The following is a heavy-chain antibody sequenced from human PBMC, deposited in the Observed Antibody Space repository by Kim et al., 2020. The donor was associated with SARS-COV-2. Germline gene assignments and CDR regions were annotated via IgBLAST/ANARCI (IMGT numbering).Heavy chain of an antibody. D-gene: IGHD3-3*01. J-gene: IGHJ4*02. Sequence: SETLSLTCTVSGGSFSSSSYYWGWIRQPPGKGLDWIGSIYYSGSTYYNPSLKSRVTISVDTSKNQFSLKLSSVTAADTAVYYCARDAYDFWSGYLWIEGHFDYWGQGTLVTVSS. CDR2: IYYSGST. V-gene: IGHV4-39*02. CDR3: ARDAYDFWSGYLWIEGHFDY. CDR1: GGSFSSSSYY.